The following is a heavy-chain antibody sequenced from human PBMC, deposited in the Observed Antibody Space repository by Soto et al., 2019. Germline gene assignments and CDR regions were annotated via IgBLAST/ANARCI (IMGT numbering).Heavy chain of an antibody. D-gene: IGHD1-26*01. J-gene: IGHJ4*02. Sequence: QVQLVESGGGVVQPGRSLRLSCAASGFTFISYGMNWVRQPRGKGLEWVAVISYDGSKKYYADSVKGRFTISRDNSKNTLYLQMNSLRAEDTAVYYCARSPYSVSYLAYFDYWGQGTLVTVSS. CDR2: ISYDGSKK. V-gene: IGHV3-30*03. CDR1: GFTFISYG. CDR3: ARSPYSVSYLAYFDY.